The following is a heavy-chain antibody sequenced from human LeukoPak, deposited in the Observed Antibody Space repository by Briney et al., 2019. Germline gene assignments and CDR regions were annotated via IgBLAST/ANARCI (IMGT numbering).Heavy chain of an antibody. CDR1: GFTFSNYG. CDR3: ARSEHSSSSFDY. CDR2: IWFDGIRK. Sequence: GGSLRLSCAASGFTFSNYGMHWVRQVPGKGLEWVAAIWFDGIRKYYADSVKGRLTISRDNSKNTLYLQMNSLRAEDTAIYYCARSEHSSSSFDYWGQGTLVTVSS. D-gene: IGHD6-6*01. J-gene: IGHJ4*02. V-gene: IGHV3-33*01.